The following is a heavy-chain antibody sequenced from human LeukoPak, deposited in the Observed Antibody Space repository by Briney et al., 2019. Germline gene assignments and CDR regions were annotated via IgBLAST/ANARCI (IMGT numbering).Heavy chain of an antibody. CDR2: ISYDGSNT. CDR1: GFTFTTYG. J-gene: IGHJ4*02. Sequence: GRSLRLSCGASGFTFTTYGMHWVRQAPGRGLEWVAVISYDGSNTYYADSVKGRFTISRDNSKNTVDLQMNSLRVEDTAVYYCAKDHLYYYDYSGVIDYWGQGTLVTVSS. CDR3: AKDHLYYYDYSGVIDY. D-gene: IGHD3-22*01. V-gene: IGHV3-30*18.